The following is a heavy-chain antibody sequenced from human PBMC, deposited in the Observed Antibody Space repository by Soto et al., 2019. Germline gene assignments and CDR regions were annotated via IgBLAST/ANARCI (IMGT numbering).Heavy chain of an antibody. J-gene: IGHJ6*02. CDR1: GFTFSSYG. CDR2: IWYDGSNK. CDR3: ARGPGYSSGWYGADYYYHGMDV. V-gene: IGHV3-33*01. Sequence: QVQLVESGGGVVQPGRSLRLSCAASGFTFSSYGMHWVRQAPGKGLEWVAVIWYDGSNKYYADSVKGRFTISRDNSKNTLYLQMNRLRAEDTAVYYCARGPGYSSGWYGADYYYHGMDVWGQGTTVTVSS. D-gene: IGHD6-19*01.